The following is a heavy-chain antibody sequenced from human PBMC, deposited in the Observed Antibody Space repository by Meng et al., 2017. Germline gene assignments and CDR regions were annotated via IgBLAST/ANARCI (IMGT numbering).Heavy chain of an antibody. D-gene: IGHD6-19*01. Sequence: QGHLQQWGAGLLKPSETLSLTCAVYGGSFSGYYWSWIRQPPGKGLEWIGEINRSGSTNYNPSLKSRVTISVDTSKNQFSLKLNSVTAADTAVYYCAREIAVAAHYYWYFDLWGRGTLVTSPQ. J-gene: IGHJ2*01. CDR1: GGSFSGYY. CDR2: INRSGST. CDR3: AREIAVAAHYYWYFDL. V-gene: IGHV4-34*02.